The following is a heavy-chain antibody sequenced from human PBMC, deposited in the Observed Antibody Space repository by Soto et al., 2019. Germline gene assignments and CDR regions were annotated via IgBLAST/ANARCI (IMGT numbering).Heavy chain of an antibody. D-gene: IGHD3-10*01. V-gene: IGHV3-23*01. CDR1: GLPHSLFA. Sequence: GGSLRLSCIASGLPHSLFAMLWIRQAPGKGLECVSGIYGSGGGIQYADSVKGRFTISRDNSKNTVYLQMTDLRADDTAIYYCAKDAVYNDGLWLMDLWGQGTQVTVSS. CDR3: AKDAVYNDGLWLMDL. CDR2: IYGSGGGI. J-gene: IGHJ4*02.